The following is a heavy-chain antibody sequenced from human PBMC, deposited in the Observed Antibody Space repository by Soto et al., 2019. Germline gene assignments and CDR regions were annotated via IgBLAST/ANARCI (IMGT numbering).Heavy chain of an antibody. CDR2: IWYDGSNK. CDR1: GFTFSSYG. Sequence: GGSLRLSCAASGFTFSSYGMHWVRQAPGKGLEWVAVIWYDGSNKYYADSVKGRFTISRDNSKNTLYLQMNSLRAEDTAVYYCAREGGIVLWFGELSPKTYYYYGMDVWGQGTTVTVSS. V-gene: IGHV3-33*01. CDR3: AREGGIVLWFGELSPKTYYYYGMDV. D-gene: IGHD3-10*01. J-gene: IGHJ6*02.